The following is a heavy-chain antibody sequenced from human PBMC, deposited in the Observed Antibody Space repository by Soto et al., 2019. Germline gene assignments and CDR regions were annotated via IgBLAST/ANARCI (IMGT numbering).Heavy chain of an antibody. CDR1: GFTFNSYA. D-gene: IGHD5-18*01. J-gene: IGHJ4*02. CDR3: ARDLSSYGNFDY. V-gene: IGHV3-30-3*01. Sequence: GGSLRLSCAASGFTFNSYAMRWVRQAPGKGLEWVAVISYDGSNKYYADSVKGRFTISRDNSKNTLYLQMNSLRAEDTAVYYCARDLSSYGNFDYWGQGTLVTVSS. CDR2: ISYDGSNK.